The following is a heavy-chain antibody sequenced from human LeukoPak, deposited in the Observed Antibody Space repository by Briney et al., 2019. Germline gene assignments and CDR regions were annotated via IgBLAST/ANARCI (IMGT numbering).Heavy chain of an antibody. Sequence: GGSLRLSCAASGFTFSSYAMSWVRQAPGKGLEWVSNISGSGGSTYYADSVKGRFTISRDNSKNTLFLQMNSLRAEDTAVYYCAKDQDFWPGIFDYWGQGTLVTVSS. CDR2: ISGSGGST. D-gene: IGHD3-3*01. CDR3: AKDQDFWPGIFDY. CDR1: GFTFSSYA. V-gene: IGHV3-23*01. J-gene: IGHJ4*02.